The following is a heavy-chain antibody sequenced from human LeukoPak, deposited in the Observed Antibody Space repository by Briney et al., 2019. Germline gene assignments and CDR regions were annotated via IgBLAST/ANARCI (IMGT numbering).Heavy chain of an antibody. J-gene: IGHJ4*02. CDR3: ARRGYCDSTSCSAPLDY. CDR1: GYSFTSHW. Sequence: GESLRISCEASGYSFTSHWIGWVRQMPGKGLGGMGIIYPGDSDTRYSPAFQGQVTISADKSISTAYLQWSSLKASDTAMYFCARRGYCDSTSCSAPLDYWGQGTLVAVSS. D-gene: IGHD2-2*01. CDR2: IYPGDSDT. V-gene: IGHV5-51*01.